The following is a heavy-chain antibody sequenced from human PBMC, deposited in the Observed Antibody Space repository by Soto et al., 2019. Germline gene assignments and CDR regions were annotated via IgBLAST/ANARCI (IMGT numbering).Heavy chain of an antibody. D-gene: IGHD5-18*01. CDR2: ISSSGSTI. J-gene: IGHJ4*02. Sequence: GGSLRLSCAASGFPFSIYEMNLVRQSPGKGLEWVSYISSSGSTIYYADSVKGRFTISRDNAKNSLYLQMNSLRAEDTAVYYCLWIQLWSRTRGDYWCQGHLVAVSS. CDR1: GFPFSIYE. CDR3: LWIQLWSRTRGDY. V-gene: IGHV3-48*03.